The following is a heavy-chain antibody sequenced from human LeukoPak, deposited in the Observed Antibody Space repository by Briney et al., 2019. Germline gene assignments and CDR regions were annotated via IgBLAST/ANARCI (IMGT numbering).Heavy chain of an antibody. CDR2: IYYSGST. J-gene: IGHJ6*03. CDR3: ARLRTKPRPGYYYYYYMDV. Sequence: SETLSLTCTVSGGSTSSSSYYWGWIRQPPGKGLEWIGSIYYSGSTYYNPSLKSRVTISVDTSKNQFSLKLSSVTAADTAVYYCARLRTKPRPGYYYYYYMDVWGKGTTVTVSS. CDR1: GGSTSSSSYY. V-gene: IGHV4-39*01. D-gene: IGHD2-8*01.